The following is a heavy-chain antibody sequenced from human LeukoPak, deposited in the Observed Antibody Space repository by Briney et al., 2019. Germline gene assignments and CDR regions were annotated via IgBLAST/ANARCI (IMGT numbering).Heavy chain of an antibody. J-gene: IGHJ4*02. V-gene: IGHV3-23*01. Sequence: GGSLRLSCAVSGFTFNNYAMSWVRQAPAKGLEWVSAIDGSGSSTYYADSVQGRFIISRDNSKNTLYLQMNSLKAEDTAVYYCAKYFYDSGSYSFDYWGQGALVTVSS. D-gene: IGHD3-10*01. CDR3: AKYFYDSGSYSFDY. CDR2: IDGSGSST. CDR1: GFTFNNYA.